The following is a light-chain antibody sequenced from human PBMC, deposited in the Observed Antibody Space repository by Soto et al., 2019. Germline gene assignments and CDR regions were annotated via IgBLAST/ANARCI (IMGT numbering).Light chain of an antibody. Sequence: QSVLTQPASVSGSPGQSITISCTGTSGDIGSYNRVSWYQQHPGKAPKLIIYEVSNRPSGVSNRFSGSKSGNTASLTISGLQAEDEADYYCSSYTNTYTLRVVFGGGTKLTVL. CDR3: SSYTNTYTLRVV. V-gene: IGLV2-14*01. J-gene: IGLJ2*01. CDR1: SGDIGSYNR. CDR2: EVS.